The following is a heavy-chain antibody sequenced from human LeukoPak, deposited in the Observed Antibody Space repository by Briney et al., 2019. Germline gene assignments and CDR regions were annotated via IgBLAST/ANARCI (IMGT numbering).Heavy chain of an antibody. CDR2: ISSSSSYI. CDR3: ARDSQRITMVRGVITSNFDY. V-gene: IGHV3-21*01. CDR1: GFTFSSYS. Sequence: PGGSLRLPCAASGFTFSSYSMNWVRQAPGKGLEWVSSISSSSSYIYYADSVKGRFTISRDNAKNSLYLQMNSLRAEDTAVYYCARDSQRITMVRGVITSNFDYWGQGTLVTVSS. J-gene: IGHJ4*02. D-gene: IGHD3-10*01.